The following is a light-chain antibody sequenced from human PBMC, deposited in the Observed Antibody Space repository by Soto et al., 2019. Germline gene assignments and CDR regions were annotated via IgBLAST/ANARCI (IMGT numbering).Light chain of an antibody. CDR3: QQYNSYST. Sequence: EFVLTQSPGTLSLSPGERATLSCMASQTVRNNYLAWYQQKPGQAPRLLIYDASSRATGIPDRFSGGGSGTDFTLTISSLQPDDFATYYCQQYNSYSTFGQGTKVDIK. CDR2: DAS. V-gene: IGKV3-20*01. J-gene: IGKJ1*01. CDR1: QTVRNNY.